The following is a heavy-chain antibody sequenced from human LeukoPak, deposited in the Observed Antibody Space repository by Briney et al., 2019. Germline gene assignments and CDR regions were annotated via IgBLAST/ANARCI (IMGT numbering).Heavy chain of an antibody. V-gene: IGHV3-30-3*01. Sequence: GGSLRLSCAASGFTFSSYATHWVRQAPGKGLEWVAVISYDGSNKYYADSVKGRFTISRDNSKNTLYLQMNSLRAEDTAVYYCARGSSSSWYWGQGTLVTVSS. CDR1: GFTFSSYA. CDR2: ISYDGSNK. J-gene: IGHJ4*02. D-gene: IGHD6-13*01. CDR3: ARGSSSSWY.